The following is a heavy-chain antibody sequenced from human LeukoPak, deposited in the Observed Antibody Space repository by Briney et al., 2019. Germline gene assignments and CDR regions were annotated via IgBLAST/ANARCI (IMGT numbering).Heavy chain of an antibody. V-gene: IGHV3-74*01. CDR1: GFTFSSYW. CDR2: INSDGSNT. J-gene: IGHJ4*02. CDR3: ARDQGSGWSLDY. Sequence: GGSLRLSCAASGFTFSSYWMHWVRQAPGQGLVWVSRINSDGSNTVYADSVKGRFTISRDNAKNTLYLQMDTLRVEDTAVYYCARDQGSGWSLDYWGRGTLVTVSS. D-gene: IGHD6-19*01.